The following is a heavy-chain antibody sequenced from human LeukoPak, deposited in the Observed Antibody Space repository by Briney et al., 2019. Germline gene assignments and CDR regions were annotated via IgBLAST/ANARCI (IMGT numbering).Heavy chain of an antibody. V-gene: IGHV4-39*07. J-gene: IGHJ3*02. CDR3: AKSNGYGLIDI. Sequence: SETLSLTCTVSGGSISNYYWGWVRQPPGKALEWIGNIFYSGSTYYSPSLKSRVTISLDTSRNQFSLKLNSVTAADTAVYYCAKSNGYGLIDIWGQGTMVTVSS. CDR1: GGSISNYY. CDR2: IFYSGST. D-gene: IGHD3-10*01.